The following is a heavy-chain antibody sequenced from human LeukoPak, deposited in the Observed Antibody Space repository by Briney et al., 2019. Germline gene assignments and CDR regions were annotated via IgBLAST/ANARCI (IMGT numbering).Heavy chain of an antibody. D-gene: IGHD2-8*01. Sequence: GRSLRLSCAASGFTFSSYAMHWVRQAPGKGLEWVAVISYDGTNKYYADSVKGRFTISRDNSKNTLYLQMNSLRAEDTAVYYCAKCRRYCTNGVCSLYWYFDLWGRGTLVTVSS. CDR1: GFTFSSYA. CDR2: ISYDGTNK. CDR3: AKCRRYCTNGVCSLYWYFDL. J-gene: IGHJ2*01. V-gene: IGHV3-30-3*02.